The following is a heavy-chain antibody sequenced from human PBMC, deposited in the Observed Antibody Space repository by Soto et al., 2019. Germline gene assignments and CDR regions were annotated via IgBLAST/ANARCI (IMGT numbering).Heavy chain of an antibody. CDR2: IYYSGST. Sequence: PSETLSLTCTVSGGSLSSSSYYWGWLRQPPGKGLEWIGSIYYSGSTYYNPTLKSRVTISVDTSKNHCSLKLSSVTAEDAAVYYCARTVAGSTYYYYYGMDVWGQGTTVTVSS. J-gene: IGHJ6*02. V-gene: IGHV4-39*02. D-gene: IGHD6-19*01. CDR1: GGSLSSSSYY. CDR3: ARTVAGSTYYYYYGMDV.